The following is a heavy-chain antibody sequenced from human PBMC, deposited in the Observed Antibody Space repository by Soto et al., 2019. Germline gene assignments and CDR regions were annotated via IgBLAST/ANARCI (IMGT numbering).Heavy chain of an antibody. V-gene: IGHV1-8*01. CDR3: ARAYDFWSGSQNWFDP. CDR1: GYTFTSYD. Sequence: VSVKVSCKASGYTFTSYDINWVRQATGQGLEWMGWMNPNSGNTGYAQKFQGRVTMTRKTSISTADMELSSQGSEDTAVYNSARAYDFWSGSQNWFDPWGQGTLVTVSS. CDR2: MNPNSGNT. D-gene: IGHD3-3*01. J-gene: IGHJ5*02.